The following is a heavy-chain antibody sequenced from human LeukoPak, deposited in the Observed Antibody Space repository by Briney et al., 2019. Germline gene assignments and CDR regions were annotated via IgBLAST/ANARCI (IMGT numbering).Heavy chain of an antibody. J-gene: IGHJ4*02. CDR3: ARAHSSSWTGGGY. CDR2: ISSSSSYI. V-gene: IGHV3-21*01. CDR1: GFTFSSYS. Sequence: PGGSLRLSCAASGFTFSSYSMNWVRQAPGKGLEWVSSISSSSSYIYYADSVKGRFTISRDNAKNSLYLQMNSLRAEDTAVYYCARAHSSSWTGGGYWGQGTLVTVSS. D-gene: IGHD6-13*01.